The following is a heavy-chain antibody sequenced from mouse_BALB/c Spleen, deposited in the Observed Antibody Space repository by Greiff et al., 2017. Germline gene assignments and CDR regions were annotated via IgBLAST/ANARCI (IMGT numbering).Heavy chain of an antibody. Sequence: VQLQQSGAELVKPGASVKLSCTASGFNIKDTYMHWVKQRPEQGLEWVGRIDPANGNTKYDPKFQGKATITADTSSNTAYLQLSSLTSEDTAVYYCARGGIYYGNYVGYWGQGTTLTVSS. CDR3: ARGGIYYGNYVGY. D-gene: IGHD2-1*01. V-gene: IGHV14-3*02. CDR2: IDPANGNT. J-gene: IGHJ2*01. CDR1: GFNIKDTY.